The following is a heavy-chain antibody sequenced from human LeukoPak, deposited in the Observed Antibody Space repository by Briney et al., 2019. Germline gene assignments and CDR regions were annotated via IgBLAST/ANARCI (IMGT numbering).Heavy chain of an antibody. D-gene: IGHD4-23*01. Sequence: ASVKVSCKASGYTVSTYDLNWLRQSTGQGFEWMAWMSPTTGDSAYAQKFQGRVNLTRDTSISTVYMELSSLRSDDTAVYYRARGRWSYVFDLWGQGTTVIVSS. CDR1: GYTVSTYD. CDR3: ARGRWSYVFDL. V-gene: IGHV1-8*01. J-gene: IGHJ3*01. CDR2: MSPTTGDS.